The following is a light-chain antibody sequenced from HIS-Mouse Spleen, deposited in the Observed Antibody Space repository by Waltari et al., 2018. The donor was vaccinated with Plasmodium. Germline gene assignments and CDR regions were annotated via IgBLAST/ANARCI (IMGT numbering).Light chain of an antibody. J-gene: IGLJ2*01. CDR2: EVS. CDR1: SSDVGGYNS. CDR3: SSYAGSNNLV. Sequence: QSALPQPPSASGSPGPSVTISCTGTSSDVGGYNSVSWYQQHPGKAPKLMIYEVSKRPSGVPDRFSGSKSGNTASLTVSGLQAEDEADYYCSSYAGSNNLVFGGGTKLTVL. V-gene: IGLV2-8*01.